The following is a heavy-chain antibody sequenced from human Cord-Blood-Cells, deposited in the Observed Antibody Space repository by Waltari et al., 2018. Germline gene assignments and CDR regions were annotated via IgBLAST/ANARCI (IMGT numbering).Heavy chain of an antibody. D-gene: IGHD3-9*01. CDR1: GSTFSSYW. J-gene: IGHJ3*02. CDR2: INSDGSST. CDR3: ARDLFDWADAFDI. V-gene: IGHV3-74*01. Sequence: EVQLVESGGGLVQPGGSLRLSCSASGSTFSSYWMHWLRQAPGKGLVWVSRINSDGSSTSYAESVKGRFTISRDNAKNTLYLQMNSLRAEDTAVYYCARDLFDWADAFDIWGQGTMVTVSS.